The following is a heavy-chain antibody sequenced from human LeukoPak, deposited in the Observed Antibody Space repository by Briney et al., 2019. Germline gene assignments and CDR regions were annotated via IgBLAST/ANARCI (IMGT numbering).Heavy chain of an antibody. J-gene: IGHJ5*02. V-gene: IGHV1-69*10. CDR1: GGTFSSYA. CDR3: ARDLSGYDPNGWFDP. Sequence: SVKVSCKASGGTFSSYAISWVRQAPGQGLEWMGWIIPILGIANYAQKFQGRVTITADKSTSTAYMELSSLRSDDTAVYYCARDLSGYDPNGWFDPWGQGTLVTVSS. D-gene: IGHD5-12*01. CDR2: IIPILGIA.